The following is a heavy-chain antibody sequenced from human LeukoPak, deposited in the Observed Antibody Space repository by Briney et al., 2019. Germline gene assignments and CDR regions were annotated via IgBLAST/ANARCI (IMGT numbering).Heavy chain of an antibody. CDR3: ARVTGNYYDSSGYYYPFFDY. J-gene: IGHJ4*02. V-gene: IGHV4-61*02. CDR1: GGSISSGSYY. Sequence: KSSETLSLTCTVSGGSISSGSYYWSWIRQPAGKGLEWIGRIYTSGSTNYNPSLKSRVTISVDTSKNQFSLKLSSVTAADTAVYYCARVTGNYYDSSGYYYPFFDYWGQGTLVTVSS. CDR2: IYTSGST. D-gene: IGHD3-22*01.